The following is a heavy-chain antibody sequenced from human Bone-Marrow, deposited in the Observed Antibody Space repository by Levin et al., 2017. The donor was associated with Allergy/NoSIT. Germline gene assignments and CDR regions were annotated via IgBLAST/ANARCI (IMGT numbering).Heavy chain of an antibody. J-gene: IGHJ4*02. V-gene: IGHV3-7*01. D-gene: IGHD2-21*02. CDR3: GVTPRRDPFDY. CDR2: IRDDGGEK. CDR1: GFTFSNYW. Sequence: GGSLRLSCAVSGFTFSNYWMSWVRQAPGKGLEWVANIRDDGGEKYYVDSVKGRFTISRDNAKNTLYLQMNSLRVEDTAFYYCGVTPRRDPFDYWGQGTLVTVSS.